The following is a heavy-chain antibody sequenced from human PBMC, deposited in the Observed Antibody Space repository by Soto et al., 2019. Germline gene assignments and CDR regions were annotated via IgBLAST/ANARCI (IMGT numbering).Heavy chain of an antibody. CDR3: ARVSGYSGYDEYYYYYGMDV. CDR2: IIPIFGTA. D-gene: IGHD5-12*01. J-gene: IGHJ6*02. V-gene: IGHV1-69*13. CDR1: GGTFSSYA. Sequence: GASVKVSCKASGGTFSSYAISWVRQAPGQGLEWMGGIIPIFGTANYAQKFQGRVTITADESTSTAYMELSSLRSEDTAVYYCARVSGYSGYDEYYYYYGMDVWGQGTTVTVSS.